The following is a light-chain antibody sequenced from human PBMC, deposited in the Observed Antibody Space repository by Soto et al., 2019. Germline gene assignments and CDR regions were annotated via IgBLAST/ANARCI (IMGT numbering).Light chain of an antibody. Sequence: DIVLTQTPLSSPVTLGQPASISCRSSRSLARSDGKTHLSWLQQRPGQPPRLLIYEISKRFSGVPERFSGSGAGTDFPLKISRVEAEDVGVYYCMESTHTLFPHTFGGGTKVEI. V-gene: IGKV2-24*01. J-gene: IGKJ4*01. CDR1: RSLARSDGKTH. CDR3: MESTHTLFPHT. CDR2: EIS.